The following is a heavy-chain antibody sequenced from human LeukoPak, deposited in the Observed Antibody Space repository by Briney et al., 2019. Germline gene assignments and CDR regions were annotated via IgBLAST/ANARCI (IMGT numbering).Heavy chain of an antibody. J-gene: IGHJ5*02. CDR2: INHSGST. CDR3: ARGRGGSGSYYGNWFDP. V-gene: IGHV4-34*01. CDR1: GGSFSDYY. Sequence: SETLSLTCAVYGGSFSDYYWSWIRQPPGKGLEWIGEINHSGSTNYNPSLKSRVTISVDTSKNQFSLKLSSVTAADTAAYYCARGRGGSGSYYGNWFDPWGQGTLVTVSS. D-gene: IGHD3-10*01.